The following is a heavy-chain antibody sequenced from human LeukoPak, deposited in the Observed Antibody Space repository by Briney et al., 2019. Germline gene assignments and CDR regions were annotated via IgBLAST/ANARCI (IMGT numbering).Heavy chain of an antibody. CDR1: GGSISSSSYY. J-gene: IGHJ3*02. Sequence: SETLSLTCTVSGGSISSSSYYWGWIRQPPGKGLEWIGSIYYSGSTYYNPSLKSRVTIPVDTSKNQFSLKLSSVAAADTAVYYCARDWGSVGIWGQGTMVTVSS. CDR2: IYYSGST. V-gene: IGHV4-39*07. D-gene: IGHD2-15*01. CDR3: ARDWGSVGI.